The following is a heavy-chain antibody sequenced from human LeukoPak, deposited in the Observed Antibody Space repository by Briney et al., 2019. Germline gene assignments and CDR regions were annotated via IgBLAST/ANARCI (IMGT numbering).Heavy chain of an antibody. D-gene: IGHD6-13*01. CDR1: GFTFSSYG. CDR2: ISSSSSYI. V-gene: IGHV3-21*01. Sequence: PGGSLRLSCAASGFTFSSYGMHWVRQAPGKGLEWVSSISSSSSYIYYADSVKGRFTISRDNAKNTLYLQMNSLRAEDTAVYYCARAAAAGNFDYWGQGTLVTVSS. CDR3: ARAAAAGNFDY. J-gene: IGHJ4*02.